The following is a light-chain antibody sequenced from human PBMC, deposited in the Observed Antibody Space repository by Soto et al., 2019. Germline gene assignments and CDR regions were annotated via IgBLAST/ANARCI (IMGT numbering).Light chain of an antibody. V-gene: IGLV2-11*01. J-gene: IGLJ2*01. Sequence: HSALTQPRSVSGSPGQSVTISCTGTSSDVGGYNYVSWYQQHPGKAPKLMIYYVSKRPSGVPDRFSGSKSGNPASLTISGLQAEDEADYCCCSYAGSYTFVVFGGGSKLTV. CDR1: SSDVGGYNY. CDR3: CSYAGSYTFVV. CDR2: YVS.